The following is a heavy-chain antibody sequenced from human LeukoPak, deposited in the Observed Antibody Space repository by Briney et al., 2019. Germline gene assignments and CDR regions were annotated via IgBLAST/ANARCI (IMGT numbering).Heavy chain of an antibody. CDR1: GGSISSGGYY. Sequence: SQTLSLTCTVSGGSISSGGYYWSWIRQPPGKGLEWIGYIYHSGSTYYNPSLKSRVTISVDTSKNQFSLKLSSVTAADTAVYYCARGVNYGHNWFDPWGQGTVVTVSS. CDR2: IYHSGST. D-gene: IGHD3-10*01. CDR3: ARGVNYGHNWFDP. J-gene: IGHJ5*02. V-gene: IGHV4-30-2*01.